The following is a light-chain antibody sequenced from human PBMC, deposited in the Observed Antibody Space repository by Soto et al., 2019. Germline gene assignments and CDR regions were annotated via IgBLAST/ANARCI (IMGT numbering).Light chain of an antibody. CDR1: SSNIGRNV. Sequence: QAVLTQSPSASATPGQRVTMSCSGGSSNIGRNVVNWYQQFPGTAPKLLMYSNNQRPPGIPERFSASKSGTSASLAISGLQSEDEADYHCAAWDDSLSGYVFGSGTKLTVL. V-gene: IGLV1-44*01. CDR2: SNN. J-gene: IGLJ1*01. CDR3: AAWDDSLSGYV.